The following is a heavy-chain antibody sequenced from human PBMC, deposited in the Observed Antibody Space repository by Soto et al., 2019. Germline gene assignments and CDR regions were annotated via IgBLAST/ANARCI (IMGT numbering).Heavy chain of an antibody. J-gene: IGHJ4*02. D-gene: IGHD3-3*01. Sequence: ASVKVSCKASGYTFTSYYMHWVRQAPGQGLEWMGIINPSGGSTTYAQKFQGRVIMTRDTSTSTIYMELSSLRFEDTAVYYCARDGDFWRWDYWGQGTQVTRLL. CDR1: GYTFTSYY. CDR2: INPSGGST. CDR3: ARDGDFWRWDY. V-gene: IGHV1-46*01.